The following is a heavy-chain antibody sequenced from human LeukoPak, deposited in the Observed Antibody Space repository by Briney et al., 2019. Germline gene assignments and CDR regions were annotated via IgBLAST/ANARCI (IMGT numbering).Heavy chain of an antibody. CDR1: GFTFSSYS. V-gene: IGHV3-21*01. CDR2: ISSSSGYT. D-gene: IGHD3-10*02. Sequence: PGGSLRLSCAASGFTFSSYSMNWVRQAPGKGLEWVSSISSSSGYTYYADSVKGRFTISRDNAKNSLYLQMNSLRAEDTAGYYCARDINVRGGAYYYYGMDVWGQGTTVTVSS. J-gene: IGHJ6*02. CDR3: ARDINVRGGAYYYYGMDV.